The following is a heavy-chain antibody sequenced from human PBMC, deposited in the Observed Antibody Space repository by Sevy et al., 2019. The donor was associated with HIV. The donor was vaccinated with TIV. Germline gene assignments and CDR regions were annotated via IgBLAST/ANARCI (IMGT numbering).Heavy chain of an antibody. CDR2: VYYSGNT. Sequence: SETLSLTCTVSGGSISSTSYYWGCVRQPPGKGLEWIGSVYYSGNTYYNPSLKSRVTISVDTSKNQFSLKLSSVTAAVTAVYYCARHGGPDYASSGYYIDHWGQGTLVTVSS. J-gene: IGHJ4*02. CDR3: ARHGGPDYASSGYYIDH. D-gene: IGHD3-22*01. CDR1: GGSISSTSYY. V-gene: IGHV4-39*01.